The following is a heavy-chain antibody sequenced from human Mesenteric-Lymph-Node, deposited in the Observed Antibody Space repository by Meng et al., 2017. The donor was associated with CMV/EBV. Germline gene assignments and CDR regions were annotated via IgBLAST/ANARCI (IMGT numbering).Heavy chain of an antibody. Sequence: GESLKISCAASRFTFSTYDMRWVRQVTGKGLEWVSTIGTAGDTYYPGSVKGRFTISRENVKNSLCLQINSLRAGDTAVYYCAKVGLLLEWLLPQFDYWGQGTLVTVSS. CDR2: IGTAGDT. CDR1: RFTFSTYD. D-gene: IGHD3-3*01. V-gene: IGHV3-13*01. J-gene: IGHJ4*02. CDR3: AKVGLLLEWLLPQFDY.